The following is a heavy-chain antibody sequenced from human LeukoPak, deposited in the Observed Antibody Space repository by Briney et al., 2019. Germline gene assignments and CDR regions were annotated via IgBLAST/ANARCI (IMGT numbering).Heavy chain of an antibody. CDR2: ISSSRRYI. V-gene: IGHV3-21*01. Sequence: GGSLRLSCAASGFTFSSYSVNWVRQAPGKGLEWVASISSSRRYIYYADSVKGRFTIFRDNAKNSLYLQMNSLRAEDTAVYYCARELGELDAPDYWGQGTLVTVSS. CDR1: GFTFSSYS. CDR3: ARELGELDAPDY. D-gene: IGHD3-10*01. J-gene: IGHJ4*02.